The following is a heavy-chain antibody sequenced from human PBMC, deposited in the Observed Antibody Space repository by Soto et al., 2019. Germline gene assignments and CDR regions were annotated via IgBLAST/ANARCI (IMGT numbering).Heavy chain of an antibody. CDR2: ISYDGSNK. V-gene: IGHV3-30-3*01. D-gene: IGHD1-26*01. J-gene: IGHJ6*02. CDR3: AREHGIVGDHTSMAV. Sequence: GESVRLSCAASGFNFSRYAMHWVRQATGKGLAWLAVISYDGSNKYYADSVKGRFTISRDNCMNTLYLQMNSLRAEDTAVYYCAREHGIVGDHTSMAVWGRGTTVTVSS. CDR1: GFNFSRYA.